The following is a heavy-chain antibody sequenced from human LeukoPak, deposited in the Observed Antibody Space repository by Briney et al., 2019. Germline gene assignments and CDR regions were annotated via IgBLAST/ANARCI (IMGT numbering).Heavy chain of an antibody. Sequence: SETLSLTCAVYGGSFSGYYWSWIRQPPGKGLEWIGEINHSGSTNYNPSLKSRVTISVDTSKNQFSLKLSSATAADTAVYYCARADYYFDYWGQGTLVTVSS. J-gene: IGHJ4*02. V-gene: IGHV4-34*01. CDR1: GGSFSGYY. CDR2: INHSGST. CDR3: ARADYYFDY.